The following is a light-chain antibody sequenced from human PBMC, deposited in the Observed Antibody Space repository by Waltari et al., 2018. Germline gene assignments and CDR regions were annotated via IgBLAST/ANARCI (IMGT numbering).Light chain of an antibody. CDR2: WAS. CDR3: QQYCSSPLT. V-gene: IGKV4-1*01. J-gene: IGKJ4*01. CDR1: QSLLYTSVNKNC. Sequence: DIVLTQSPDLLAVSLGERATINCKSSQSLLYTSVNKNCLAWYQQKAGQPPKLLIYWASTREPGVPDQFSGSGSGTDFTLTISSLQAEDVAVYYCQQYCSSPLTFGGGTKVEIK.